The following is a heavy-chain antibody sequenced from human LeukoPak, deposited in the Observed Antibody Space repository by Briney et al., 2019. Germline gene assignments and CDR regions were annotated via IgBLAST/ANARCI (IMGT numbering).Heavy chain of an antibody. CDR2: TYYRSKWYN. D-gene: IGHD6-13*01. CDR1: GDNVSNNSAA. CDR3: VRAAAGGWFFQH. V-gene: IGHV6-1*01. Sequence: SQTLSLTCAISGDNVSNNSAAWNWIRQSPSRGLEWLGRTYYRSKWYNGYALSVKSRITINPDTSKNQFSLHLNSVTPDGTAVYYCVRAAAGGWFFQHWGQGTLVTVSS. J-gene: IGHJ1*01.